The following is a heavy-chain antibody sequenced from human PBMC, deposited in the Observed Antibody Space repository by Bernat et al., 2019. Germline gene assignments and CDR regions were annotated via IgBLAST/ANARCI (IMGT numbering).Heavy chain of an antibody. J-gene: IGHJ2*01. CDR3: AKDGAVDYWYFDL. Sequence: EVQLLESGGGLVQPGGSLRLSCAASGFTFSNYAMSWVRQAPGEGREWVSGISSSDGSTYYAASVKGRVTIAIDNSKNTLYLQMNSLRAEDTAVYYCAKDGAVDYWYFDLWGRGTLVTVSS. V-gene: IGHV3-23*01. CDR1: GFTFSNYA. CDR2: ISSSDGST. D-gene: IGHD2-15*01.